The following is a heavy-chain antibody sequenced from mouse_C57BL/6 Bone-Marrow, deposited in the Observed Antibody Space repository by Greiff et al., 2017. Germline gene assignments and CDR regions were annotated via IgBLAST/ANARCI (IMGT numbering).Heavy chain of an antibody. CDR1: GFNIKDDY. CDR2: IDPENGDT. CDR3: TTRSTPLSGFAY. V-gene: IGHV14-4*01. Sequence: VQLKQSGAELVRPGASVKLSCTASGFNIKDDYMHWVKQRPEQGLEWIGWIDPENGDTEYASKFQGKATITADTSSNTAYLQLSSLTSEDTAVYYCTTRSTPLSGFAYWGQGTLVTVSA. D-gene: IGHD2-1*01. J-gene: IGHJ3*01.